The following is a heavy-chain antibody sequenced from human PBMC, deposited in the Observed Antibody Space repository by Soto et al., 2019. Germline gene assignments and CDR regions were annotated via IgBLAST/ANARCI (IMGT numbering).Heavy chain of an antibody. CDR2: INPSGGST. D-gene: IGHD6-6*01. CDR3: ARGEQLVYNSVWFDP. J-gene: IGHJ5*02. Sequence: QVQLVQSGAEVKKPGASVKVSCKASGYTFTSYYMHWVRQAPGQGLEWMGIINPSGGSTSYAQKFQGRVTMTRDTSTSTVYVELSSLRSEDTAVYYCARGEQLVYNSVWFDPWGQGTLVTVSS. CDR1: GYTFTSYY. V-gene: IGHV1-46*01.